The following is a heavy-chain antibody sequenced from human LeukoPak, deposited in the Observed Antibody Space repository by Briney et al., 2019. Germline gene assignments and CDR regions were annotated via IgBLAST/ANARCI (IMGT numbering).Heavy chain of an antibody. D-gene: IGHD3-10*01. Sequence: SETLSLTCTVSGGSISSYYWSWIRQPAGKGLEWIGRIYTSGSTNYNPSLKSRVTMSVDTSKNQFSLKLSSVTAADTAVYYCARDLYYYGSGSYYMGYYFDYWGQGTLVTVSS. CDR3: ARDLYYYGSGSYYMGYYFDY. J-gene: IGHJ4*02. V-gene: IGHV4-4*07. CDR2: IYTSGST. CDR1: GGSISSYY.